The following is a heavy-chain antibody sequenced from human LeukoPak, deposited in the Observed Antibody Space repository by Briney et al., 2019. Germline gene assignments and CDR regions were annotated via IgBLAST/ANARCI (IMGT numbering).Heavy chain of an antibody. D-gene: IGHD2-21*02. J-gene: IGHJ3*02. V-gene: IGHV1-46*01. CDR1: GYTFTSYY. Sequence: ASVNVSCKASGYTFTSYYMHWVRQAPGQGLEWMGIINPSGGSTSYAQKFQGRVTMTRDTSTSTVYMELSSLRSEDTAVYYCAREAPYCGGDCYSDAFDIWGQGTMVTVSS. CDR2: INPSGGST. CDR3: AREAPYCGGDCYSDAFDI.